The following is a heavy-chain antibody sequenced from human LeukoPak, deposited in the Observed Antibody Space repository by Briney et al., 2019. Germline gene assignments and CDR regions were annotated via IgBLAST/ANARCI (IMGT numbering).Heavy chain of an antibody. CDR1: GFTVSSNY. D-gene: IGHD2-15*01. Sequence: GGSLRLSCAASGFTVSSNYMSWVRQAPGKGLEWVSVIYSGGSTYYADSVKGRFTISRDNSKNTLYLQINSLRAEDTAVYYCAREEGYCSGGSSACYYYGMDVWGQGTTVTVSS. CDR2: IYSGGST. V-gene: IGHV3-53*01. J-gene: IGHJ6*02. CDR3: AREEGYCSGGSSACYYYGMDV.